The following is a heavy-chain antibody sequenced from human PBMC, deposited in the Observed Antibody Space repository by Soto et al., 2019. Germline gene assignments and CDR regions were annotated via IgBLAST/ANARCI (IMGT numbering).Heavy chain of an antibody. D-gene: IGHD3-3*01. Sequence: GGSLRLSCAASGFTFSSYSMNWVRQAPGKGLEWVSSISSSSSYIYYADSVKGRFTISRDNAKNSLYLQMNSLRAEDTAVYYCARDIFTIFGVVRMDVWGQGTTVTVSS. V-gene: IGHV3-21*01. J-gene: IGHJ6*02. CDR1: GFTFSSYS. CDR2: ISSSSSYI. CDR3: ARDIFTIFGVVRMDV.